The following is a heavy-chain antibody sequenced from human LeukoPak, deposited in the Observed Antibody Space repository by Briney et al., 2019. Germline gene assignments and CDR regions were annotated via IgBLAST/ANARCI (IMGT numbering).Heavy chain of an antibody. CDR2: IRSKAYGETT. J-gene: IGHJ6*04. CDR3: TRELLWFGELSPSYHV. V-gene: IGHV3-49*04. Sequence: GGSLRLSCTASGFTFGDYAMSWVRQAPGKGLEWVGFIRSKAYGETTEYAASVKGRFTISRDDSKSIAYLQMNSLKTEDTAVYYCTRELLWFGELSPSYHVWGKGTTVTVSS. CDR1: GFTFGDYA. D-gene: IGHD3-10*01.